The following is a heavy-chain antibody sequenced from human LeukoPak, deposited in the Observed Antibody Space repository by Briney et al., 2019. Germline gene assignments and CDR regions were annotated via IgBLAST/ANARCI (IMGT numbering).Heavy chain of an antibody. CDR1: GFTFSSNW. Sequence: ESGGSLRLSCAASGFTFSSNWMHWVRQTPGKGLVWVSRISPDGSTTNYADPVKGRFTISRDNAKSTLYLQMNSLRAEDTAVYYCARGIKGGYGPDYWGQGTLVTVSS. CDR3: ARGIKGGYGPDY. D-gene: IGHD1-14*01. V-gene: IGHV3-74*01. CDR2: ISPDGSTT. J-gene: IGHJ4*02.